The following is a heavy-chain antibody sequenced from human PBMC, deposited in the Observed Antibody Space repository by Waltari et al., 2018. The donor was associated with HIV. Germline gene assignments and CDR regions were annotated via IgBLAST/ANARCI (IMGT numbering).Heavy chain of an antibody. Sequence: QVQLVQSGAEVKTPGASVKLSCKASGYTFTNYAIYWVRQAPGQRLEWMGWINAGNGNTKFSQKFQDRVTITRDISATTVYMELSSLRSEDTAVFYCARAYCSGDDCLVGGYWGQGTLVTVSS. J-gene: IGHJ4*02. V-gene: IGHV1-3*01. CDR2: INAGNGNT. CDR1: GYTFTNYA. CDR3: ARAYCSGDDCLVGGY. D-gene: IGHD2-15*01.